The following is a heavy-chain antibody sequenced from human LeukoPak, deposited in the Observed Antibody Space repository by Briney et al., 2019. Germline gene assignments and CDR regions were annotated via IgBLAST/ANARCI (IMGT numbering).Heavy chain of an antibody. J-gene: IGHJ4*02. D-gene: IGHD5-18*01. CDR3: ARSRRYSYAFDY. V-gene: IGHV3-53*01. CDR2: IYSGGST. Sequence: GGSLRLSCAASGFTFSSYAMSWVRQAPGKGLEWVSVIYSGGSTYYADSVKGRFTISRDNSKNTLYLQMNSLRAEDTAVYYCARSRRYSYAFDYWGQGTLVTVSS. CDR1: GFTFSSYA.